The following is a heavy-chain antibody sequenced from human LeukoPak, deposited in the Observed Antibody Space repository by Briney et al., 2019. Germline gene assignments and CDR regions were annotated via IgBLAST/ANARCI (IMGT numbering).Heavy chain of an antibody. CDR3: AKASIFGVVRIDY. CDR2: ISGSGGST. CDR1: GFTFSSYA. J-gene: IGHJ4*02. D-gene: IGHD3-3*01. Sequence: PGGSLRLSCAASGFTFSSYAMSWVRQAPGKGLEWVLAISGSGGSTYYADSVKGRFTISRDNSKNTLYLQMNSLRAEDTAVYYCAKASIFGVVRIDYWGQGTLVTVSS. V-gene: IGHV3-23*01.